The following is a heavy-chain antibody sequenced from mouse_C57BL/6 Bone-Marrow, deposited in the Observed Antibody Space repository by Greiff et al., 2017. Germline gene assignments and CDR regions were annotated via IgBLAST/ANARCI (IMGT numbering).Heavy chain of an antibody. CDR1: GYTFTSYD. D-gene: IGHD3-2*02. J-gene: IGHJ2*01. CDR2: IYPRDGST. Sequence: SGPELVKPGASVKLSCKASGYTFTSYDINWVQQRPGQGLEWIGWIYPRDGSTKYNEKFKGKATLTVDTSSSTAYMVLHSLTSEDSAVYCCARRWTAQALYSFGYWGQGTTLTVSS. V-gene: IGHV1-85*01. CDR3: ARRWTAQALYSFGY.